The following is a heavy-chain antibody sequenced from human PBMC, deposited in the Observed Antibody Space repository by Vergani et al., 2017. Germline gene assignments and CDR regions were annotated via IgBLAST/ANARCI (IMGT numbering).Heavy chain of an antibody. CDR3: TRRWYYDSIAYLAY. D-gene: IGHD3-22*01. V-gene: IGHV1-46*03. Sequence: QVQLVQSGAEVKKPGASVKVSCKASGYTFTSYYMHWVRQAPGQGLEWVGIINPSGGSTSYAQKFQGRVTMTRDTSTRTVYVALSCLRSEDTAVYYCTRRWYYDSIAYLAYWGQGTLVTVSS. CDR2: INPSGGST. CDR1: GYTFTSYY. J-gene: IGHJ4*02.